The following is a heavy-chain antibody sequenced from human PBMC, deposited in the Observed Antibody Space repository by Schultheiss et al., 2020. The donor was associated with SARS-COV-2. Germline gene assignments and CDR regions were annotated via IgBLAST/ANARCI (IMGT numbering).Heavy chain of an antibody. Sequence: SETLSLTCAVYGGSFSGYYWSWIRQPPGKGLEWIGEINHSGSTNYNPSLKSRVTISVDTSKNQFSLKLSSVTAADTAVYYCAAVGGGQSYYYYGMDVWGQGTTVTVSS. CDR2: INHSGST. D-gene: IGHD3-16*01. V-gene: IGHV4-34*01. CDR3: AAVGGGQSYYYYGMDV. CDR1: GGSFSGYY. J-gene: IGHJ6*02.